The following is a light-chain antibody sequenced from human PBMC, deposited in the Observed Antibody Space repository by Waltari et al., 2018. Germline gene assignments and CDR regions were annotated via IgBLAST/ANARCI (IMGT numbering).Light chain of an antibody. CDR1: SSNTGAGYD. V-gene: IGLV1-40*01. J-gene: IGLJ2*01. CDR3: QSYDSSLSGPVV. Sequence: QSVLTQPPSVSGAPGQRVTISCTGSSSNTGAGYDVHWYQQLPGTAPKLPIYGNSKRPSGVPDRFSGSKSGTSASLAITGLQAEDEADYYCQSYDSSLSGPVVFGGGTKLTVL. CDR2: GNS.